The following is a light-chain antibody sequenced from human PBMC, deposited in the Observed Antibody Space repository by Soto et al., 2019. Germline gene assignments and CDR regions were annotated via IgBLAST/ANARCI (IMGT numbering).Light chain of an antibody. Sequence: QPVLTQSPSASASLGASVKLTCTLSSGHSSYAIAWHQQRPETGPHHLMKVNSDGSHNKGDGIPDRFSGSGSGAERYLIISSLQSEDEADYYCQTWGTDIVVFGGGTKVTVL. CDR1: SGHSSYA. CDR3: QTWGTDIVV. J-gene: IGLJ2*01. V-gene: IGLV4-69*01. CDR2: VNSDGSH.